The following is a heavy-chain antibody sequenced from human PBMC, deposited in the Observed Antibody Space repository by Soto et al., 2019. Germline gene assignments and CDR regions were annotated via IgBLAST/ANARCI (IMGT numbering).Heavy chain of an antibody. CDR1: GGSISSSSYY. CDR2: IYYSGST. D-gene: IGHD5-18*01. CDR3: ASTGKNQNLWLLYYYYHGMDV. Sequence: PSETLSLSCTVSGGSISSSSYYWGWIRQPPGKGLEWIGSIYYSGSTYYNPSLKSRVTISVDTSKNQFSLKLSSVTAADTAVYYCASTGKNQNLWLLYYYYHGMDVWGQGTTVTVS. J-gene: IGHJ6*02. V-gene: IGHV4-39*01.